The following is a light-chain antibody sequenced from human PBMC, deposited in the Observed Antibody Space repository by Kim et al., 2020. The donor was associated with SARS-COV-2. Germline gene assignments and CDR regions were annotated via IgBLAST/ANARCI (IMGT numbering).Light chain of an antibody. CDR2: DVS. Sequence: GQSVPISCTGTSSDVGGYNYVSWYQQHPGKAPKLMIYDVSKRPSGVRDRFSGSKSGNTASLTVSGLQAEDEADYYCCSYAGSYTVVFGGGTQLTVL. CDR3: CSYAGSYTVV. V-gene: IGLV2-11*01. CDR1: SSDVGGYNY. J-gene: IGLJ2*01.